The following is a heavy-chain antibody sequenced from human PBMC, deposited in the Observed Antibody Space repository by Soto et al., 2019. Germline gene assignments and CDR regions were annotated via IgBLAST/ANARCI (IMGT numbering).Heavy chain of an antibody. V-gene: IGHV3-30*18. CDR2: ISYDGSNK. Sequence: GGSLTLSCAASGFTFSSYGMHWVRQAPGKGLEWVAVISYDGSNKYYADSVKGRFTISRDNSKNTLYLQMNSLRAEDTAVYYCAKDQGYDFWSGYSRVGYYYGMDVWGQGTTVTVSS. CDR3: AKDQGYDFWSGYSRVGYYYGMDV. J-gene: IGHJ6*02. CDR1: GFTFSSYG. D-gene: IGHD3-3*01.